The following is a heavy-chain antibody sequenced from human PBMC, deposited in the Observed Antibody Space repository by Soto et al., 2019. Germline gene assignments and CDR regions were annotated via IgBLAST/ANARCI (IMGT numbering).Heavy chain of an antibody. D-gene: IGHD1-26*01. CDR1: GFTFSSYA. CDR3: ARRGSGSYYDY. V-gene: IGHV3-23*01. J-gene: IGHJ4*02. Sequence: EVQLLESGGGLVQPGGSLRLSCAASGFTFSSYAMRWVRQAPGKGLEWVSVISGSGDSTYYADSVKGRFTTSRDNSKNTLYLQMNSLRAEDTAVSYCARRGSGSYYDYWGQGTLVTVSS. CDR2: ISGSGDST.